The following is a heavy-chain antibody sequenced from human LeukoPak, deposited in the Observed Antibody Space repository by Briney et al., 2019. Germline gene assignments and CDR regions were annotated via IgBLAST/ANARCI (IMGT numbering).Heavy chain of an antibody. Sequence: ASVKVSCKASGYTFTSYGISWVRQAPGQGLEWMGWISAYNGNTNYAQKLQGRVTMTTDTSTSTAYMELRSLRSDDTAVYYCARTPARYCSSTSCRILDYWGQGTLVIVSS. CDR2: ISAYNGNT. CDR3: ARTPARYCSSTSCRILDY. CDR1: GYTFTSYG. J-gene: IGHJ4*02. D-gene: IGHD2-2*01. V-gene: IGHV1-18*01.